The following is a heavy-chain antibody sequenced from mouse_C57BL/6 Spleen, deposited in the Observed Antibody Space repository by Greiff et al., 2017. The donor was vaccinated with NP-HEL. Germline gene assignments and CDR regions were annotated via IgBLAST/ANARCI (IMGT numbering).Heavy chain of an antibody. CDR3: ARDKITTVASYYFDY. D-gene: IGHD1-1*01. CDR2: ISDGGSYT. CDR1: GFTFSSYA. J-gene: IGHJ2*01. V-gene: IGHV5-4*01. Sequence: EVKLMESGGGLVKPGGSLKLSCAASGFTFSSYAMSWVRQTPEKRLEWVATISDGGSYTYYPDNVKGRFTISRDNAKNNLYLQMSHLKSEDTAMYYCARDKITTVASYYFDYWGQGTTLTVSS.